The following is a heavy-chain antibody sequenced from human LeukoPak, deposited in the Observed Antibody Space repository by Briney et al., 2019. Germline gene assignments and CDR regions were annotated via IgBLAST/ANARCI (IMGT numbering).Heavy chain of an antibody. Sequence: SETLSLTCTVSGGSISSSSYHWGWIRQPPGKGLEWIGSIHYSGSTYYNPSLKSRVTISVDTSKNQFSLKLSSVTAADTAVYYCARFTRPSFSFDYWGQGTLVTVSS. CDR3: ARFTRPSFSFDY. J-gene: IGHJ4*02. CDR2: IHYSGST. V-gene: IGHV4-39*01. D-gene: IGHD6-6*01. CDR1: GGSISSSSYH.